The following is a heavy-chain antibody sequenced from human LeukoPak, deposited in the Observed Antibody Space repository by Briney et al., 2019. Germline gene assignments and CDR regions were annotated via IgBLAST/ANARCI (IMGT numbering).Heavy chain of an antibody. CDR1: GYTFTSYG. D-gene: IGHD2-15*01. CDR3: ARGPSCSGGSCYSWWFDP. V-gene: IGHV1-18*01. J-gene: IGHJ5*02. Sequence: GASETVSCKASGYTFTSYGISRVRQAPGQGLEWMGWISAYNGNTNYAQKLQGRVTMTTDTSTSTAYMELRSLRSDDTAVYYCARGPSCSGGSCYSWWFDPWGQGTLVTVSS. CDR2: ISAYNGNT.